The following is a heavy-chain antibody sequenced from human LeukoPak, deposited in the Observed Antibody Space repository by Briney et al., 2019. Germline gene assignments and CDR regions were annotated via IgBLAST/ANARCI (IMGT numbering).Heavy chain of an antibody. Sequence: GGSLRLSCAASGFTFSSYWMHWVRQAPGKGLVWVSRINSDGSSTSYADSVKGRFTISRDNSKNTLYLQMNSLRAEDTAVYYCARSDSSGWYGAFDIWGQGTMVTVSS. CDR3: ARSDSSGWYGAFDI. CDR2: INSDGSST. J-gene: IGHJ3*02. V-gene: IGHV3-74*01. CDR1: GFTFSSYW. D-gene: IGHD6-19*01.